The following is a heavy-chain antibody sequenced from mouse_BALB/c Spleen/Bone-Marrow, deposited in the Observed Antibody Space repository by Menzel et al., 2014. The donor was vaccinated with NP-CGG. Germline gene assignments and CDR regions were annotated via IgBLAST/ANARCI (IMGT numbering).Heavy chain of an antibody. J-gene: IGHJ2*01. V-gene: IGHV1S135*01. CDR3: ARNWDFDY. CDR1: GYSFTSYY. CDR2: IDPFNGGT. D-gene: IGHD4-1*01. Sequence: LVESGPELMKPGASVKISCKASGYSFTSYYMHWVKPSHGKSLEWIGYIDPFNGGTSYNQKFKGKAALTVDKSSITAYMHLISLTSEDSAVYYCARNWDFDYWGQGTTLTVSS.